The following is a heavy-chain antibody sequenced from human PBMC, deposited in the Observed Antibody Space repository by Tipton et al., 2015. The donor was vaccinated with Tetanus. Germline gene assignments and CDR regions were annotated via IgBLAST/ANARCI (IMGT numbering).Heavy chain of an antibody. CDR1: GYMLSSHW. J-gene: IGHJ3*01. V-gene: IGHV5-51*01. D-gene: IGHD3-16*01. CDR3: ARPLTSVAFGGSAFDV. CDR2: IYPGDSYS. Sequence: QLVQSGAEVKQPGESLKISCKGSGYMLSSHWIGWVRQVPGKGLEWLGTIYPGDSYSTYSPSFEGQVTISVDRSIDTAYLQWSSLKASDTAIYYCARPLTSVAFGGSAFDVWGQGTLVTVSS.